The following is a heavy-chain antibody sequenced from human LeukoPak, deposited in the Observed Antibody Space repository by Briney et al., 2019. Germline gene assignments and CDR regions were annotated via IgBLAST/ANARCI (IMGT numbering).Heavy chain of an antibody. CDR2: IKQNGDGK. D-gene: IGHD6-13*01. J-gene: IGHJ4*02. CDR1: GFXFSSYW. CDR3: ARGTIAAAGYYYFDY. V-gene: IGHV3-7*04. Sequence: GGSLRLSCAASGFXFSSYWISWGRQAPGKGLEWVADIKQNGDGKYYVDSVKGRFIISRDDAKHSLYLQMNSLRAEDTAVYYCARGTIAAAGYYYFDYWGQGTQVTVSS.